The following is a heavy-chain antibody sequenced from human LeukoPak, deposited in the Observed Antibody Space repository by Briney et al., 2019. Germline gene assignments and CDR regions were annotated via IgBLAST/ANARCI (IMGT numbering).Heavy chain of an antibody. V-gene: IGHV1-46*01. CDR2: INPSTGST. Sequence: ASVKVSCKASGGTFSSYAISWVRQAPGQGLEWMGIINPSTGSTTYAQKFQGRLTMTRDMSTSTVYMDLSSLRSEDTAVYYCARDRGAGTLTFDYWGQGTLVTVSS. J-gene: IGHJ4*02. CDR3: ARDRGAGTLTFDY. CDR1: GGTFSSYA. D-gene: IGHD6-13*01.